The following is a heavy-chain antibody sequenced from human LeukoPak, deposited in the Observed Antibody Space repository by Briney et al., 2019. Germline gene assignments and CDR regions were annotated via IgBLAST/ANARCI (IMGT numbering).Heavy chain of an antibody. Sequence: PGGSLRLSCAASGFTFSSYWMSWVRQAPGKGLEWVANIKQDGSEKYYVDSVKGRFTISRDNAKNSLYLQMNSLRAEDTAVYYCARDSSWFGELPPYYYYGMDVWGQGTTVTVSS. J-gene: IGHJ6*02. CDR1: GFTFSSYW. V-gene: IGHV3-7*03. D-gene: IGHD3-10*01. CDR3: ARDSSWFGELPPYYYYGMDV. CDR2: IKQDGSEK.